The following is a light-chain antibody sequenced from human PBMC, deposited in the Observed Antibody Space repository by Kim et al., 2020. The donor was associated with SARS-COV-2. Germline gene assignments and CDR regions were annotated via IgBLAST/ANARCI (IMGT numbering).Light chain of an antibody. Sequence: PEQRVTISCSGRRSNSGRYTVNWYQQLPGTAPKLLIYSNDQRPSGVPARFSASKSGTSASLAISGLQSEDEADYYCEAWDDSLSGVFGGGTQLTVL. J-gene: IGLJ3*02. CDR2: SND. CDR3: EAWDDSLSGV. V-gene: IGLV1-44*01. CDR1: RSNSGRYT.